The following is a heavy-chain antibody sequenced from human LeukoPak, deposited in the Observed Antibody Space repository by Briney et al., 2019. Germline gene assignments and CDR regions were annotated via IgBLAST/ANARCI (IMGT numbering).Heavy chain of an antibody. CDR1: GGSISSYY. J-gene: IGHJ6*03. V-gene: IGHV4-4*07. CDR3: ARDYSSSWYYYYYMDV. D-gene: IGHD6-13*01. Sequence: KPSETLSLTCTVSGGSISSYYWSWIRQPAGKGLEWIGRIYTSGSTNYNPSLKSRVTISVDTSKNQFSLKLSSVTAADTAVYYCARDYSSSWYYYYYMDVWGKGTTVTVSS. CDR2: IYTSGST.